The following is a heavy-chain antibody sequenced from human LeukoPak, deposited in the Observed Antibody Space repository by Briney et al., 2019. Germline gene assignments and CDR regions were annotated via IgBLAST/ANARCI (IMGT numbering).Heavy chain of an antibody. J-gene: IGHJ4*02. V-gene: IGHV3-23*01. D-gene: IGHD2-2*01. CDR3: AKGVRYCSSTSCPIYFDY. Sequence: GGSLRLSCAASGFTFSSYAMSLVRQAPGKGLEWVSAISGSGGSTYYADSVKGRFTISRDNSKNTLYLQMNSLRAEDTAVYYCAKGVRYCSSTSCPIYFDYWGQGTLVTVSS. CDR1: GFTFSSYA. CDR2: ISGSGGST.